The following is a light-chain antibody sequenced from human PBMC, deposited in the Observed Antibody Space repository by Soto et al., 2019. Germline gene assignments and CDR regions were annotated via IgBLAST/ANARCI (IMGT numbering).Light chain of an antibody. V-gene: IGKV3-11*01. CDR2: DAS. CDR3: QQRSNWPPYT. Sequence: EIVLTQSPATLSLSPGERATLSCRASQSVSSYLAWYQQKPGQAPRLLIYDASNRATGIPARFSGSGSGTEFTLTIISLEPEDFAVYYCQQRSNWPPYTLGQGTKLEIK. J-gene: IGKJ2*01. CDR1: QSVSSY.